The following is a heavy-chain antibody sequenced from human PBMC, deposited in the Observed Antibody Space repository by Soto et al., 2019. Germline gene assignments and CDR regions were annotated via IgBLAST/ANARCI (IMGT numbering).Heavy chain of an antibody. CDR2: IYYSGGT. V-gene: IGHV4-31*03. D-gene: IGHD3-3*01. CDR3: ARIATYYDFWSGYYTGTSYYYGMDV. CDR1: GGSISSGGYY. J-gene: IGHJ6*02. Sequence: SETLSLTCTVSGGSISSGGYYWSWIRQHPGKGLEWIGYIYYSGGTYYNPSLKSRVTISVDTSKNQFSLKLSSVTAADTAVYYCARIATYYDFWSGYYTGTSYYYGMDVWGQGTTVTVSS.